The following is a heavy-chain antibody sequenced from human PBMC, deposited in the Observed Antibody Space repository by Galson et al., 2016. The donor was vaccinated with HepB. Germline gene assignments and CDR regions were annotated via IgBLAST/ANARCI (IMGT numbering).Heavy chain of an antibody. D-gene: IGHD6-13*01. CDR3: AREGGYSSSSGYFYYGMDV. Sequence: SVKVSCKASGYTFTDYFMHWVRQVPGQGLEWVGWIHPNSGDTKYAQKFQGWVTMTRDTSINTAYMELSRLKSDDTAVYYCAREGGYSSSSGYFYYGMDVWGQGTTVTVAS. J-gene: IGHJ6*02. V-gene: IGHV1-2*04. CDR2: IHPNSGDT. CDR1: GYTFTDYF.